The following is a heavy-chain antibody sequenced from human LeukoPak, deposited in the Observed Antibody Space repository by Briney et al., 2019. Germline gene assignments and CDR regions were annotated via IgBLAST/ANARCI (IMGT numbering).Heavy chain of an antibody. Sequence: GGSLRLSCAASGFTFSSYSMKWVRQAPGKGLEWVSSISSSSSYIYYADSVKGRFTISRDNAKNSLYLQMNSLRAEDTAAYYCARDGFGELDYWGQGTLVTVSS. CDR3: ARDGFGELDY. CDR1: GFTFSSYS. CDR2: ISSSSSYI. V-gene: IGHV3-21*01. D-gene: IGHD3-10*01. J-gene: IGHJ4*02.